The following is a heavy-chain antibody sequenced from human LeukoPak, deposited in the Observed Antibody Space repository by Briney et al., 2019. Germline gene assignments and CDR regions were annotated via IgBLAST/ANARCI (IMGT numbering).Heavy chain of an antibody. Sequence: SETLSLTCAVSGYFISSYYYWGWIRQPPGRVHGLVGSIYYRGNTYYNASLKSQVTIAVDTSKNQFSLKLNSVTAADTAVYYCARVLMDRSGCIDYWGQGTLVTVSS. J-gene: IGHJ4*02. CDR3: ARVLMDRSGCIDY. CDR1: GYFISSYYY. CDR2: IYYRGNT. V-gene: IGHV4-38-2*01. D-gene: IGHD6-19*01.